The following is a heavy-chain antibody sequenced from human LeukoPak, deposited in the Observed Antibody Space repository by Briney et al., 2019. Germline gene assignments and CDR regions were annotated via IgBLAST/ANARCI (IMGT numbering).Heavy chain of an antibody. V-gene: IGHV4-59*01. J-gene: IGHJ6*03. D-gene: IGHD3-10*01. CDR3: ARGLVWFGELYYYYYMDV. CDR1: GGSISSYY. Sequence: PSETLSLTCTVSGGSISSYYWSWIRQPPGKGLEWIGYIYYSGSTNYNPSLKSRVTISVDTSKNQSSLKLGSVTAADTAVYYCARGLVWFGELYYYYYMDVWGKGTTVTVSS. CDR2: IYYSGST.